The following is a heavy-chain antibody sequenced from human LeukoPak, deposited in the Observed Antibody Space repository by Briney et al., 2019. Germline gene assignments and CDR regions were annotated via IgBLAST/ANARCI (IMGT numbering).Heavy chain of an antibody. CDR3: AKAPDRYYYGMDV. Sequence: AGGSLRLSCAASGFTFDDYGMSWVRQAPGKGLEWVSGINWNGGSTGYADSVKGRFTISRDNSKNTLYLQMNSLRAEDTAVYYCAKAPDRYYYGMDVWGQGTTVTVSS. V-gene: IGHV3-20*04. CDR1: GFTFDDYG. CDR2: INWNGGST. J-gene: IGHJ6*02.